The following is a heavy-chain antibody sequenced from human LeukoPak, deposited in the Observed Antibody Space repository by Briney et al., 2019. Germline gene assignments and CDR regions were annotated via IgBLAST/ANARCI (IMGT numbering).Heavy chain of an antibody. CDR2: IKQDGSEK. Sequence: GGSLRLSCAASGFTFSSYWMSWVRQAPGKGLEWVANIKQDGSEKYYVDSVKGRFTTSRDNAKNSLYLQMNSLRAEDTAVYYCARVGGALNYYYYYMDVWGKGTTVTVSS. V-gene: IGHV3-7*01. J-gene: IGHJ6*03. CDR3: ARVGGALNYYYYYMDV. CDR1: GFTFSSYW. D-gene: IGHD3-16*01.